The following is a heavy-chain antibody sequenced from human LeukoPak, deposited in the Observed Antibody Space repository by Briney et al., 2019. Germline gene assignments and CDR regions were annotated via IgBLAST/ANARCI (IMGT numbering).Heavy chain of an antibody. D-gene: IGHD1-14*01. Sequence: SETLSLTCSISGYSISRGYHWAWVRQPPGKGLEWIGSVHHSGATYYNPSLNSRLTISADTSKNQFSLKMDSVTAADTAVYYCARINFNPDYWGQGTLVSVSS. J-gene: IGHJ4*02. V-gene: IGHV4-38-2*02. CDR3: ARINFNPDY. CDR2: VHHSGAT. CDR1: GYSISRGYH.